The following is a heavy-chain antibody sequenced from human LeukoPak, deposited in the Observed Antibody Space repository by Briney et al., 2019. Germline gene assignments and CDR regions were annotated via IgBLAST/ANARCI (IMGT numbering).Heavy chain of an antibody. V-gene: IGHV3-23*01. Sequence: GGSLRLSCAASGFTFSSYAMSWVRQAPGKGLEWVSAISGSGGSTYYADSVKGRFTISRDNSKNTLYLQMNSLRAEDTAVYYCAKDYRFGELLNPPYSYYWGQGTLVTVSS. CDR1: GFTFSSYA. CDR2: ISGSGGST. J-gene: IGHJ4*02. CDR3: AKDYRFGELLNPPYSYY. D-gene: IGHD3-10*01.